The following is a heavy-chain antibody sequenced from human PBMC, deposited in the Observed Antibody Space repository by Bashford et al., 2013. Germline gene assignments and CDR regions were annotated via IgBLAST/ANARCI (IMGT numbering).Heavy chain of an antibody. J-gene: IGHJ4*02. CDR3: ARAHGNQLPNLXYFDY. CDR2: INPSGGST. Sequence: WVRQAPGQGLEWMGVINPSGGSTTYAQKFQGRVTMTGDASTSTVYMELSSLRSEDTAVYYCARAHGNQLPNLXYFDYWGQGTLVTVSS. D-gene: IGHD1-1*01. V-gene: IGHV1-46*01.